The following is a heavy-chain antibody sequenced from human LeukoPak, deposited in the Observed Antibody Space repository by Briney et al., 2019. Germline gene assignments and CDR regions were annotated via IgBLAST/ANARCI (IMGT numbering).Heavy chain of an antibody. Sequence: PGRSLRLSCAASGFTFSSYGMHWVRQAPGKGPDWVAVISYGGTNKYYADSVKGRFTISRDNSKNTLFLQMNSLRADDTAVYYCARDLGRGYCGDGCYSSGMDVWGQGTTVIVSS. J-gene: IGHJ6*02. CDR1: GFTFSSYG. CDR3: ARDLGRGYCGDGCYSSGMDV. CDR2: ISYGGTNK. D-gene: IGHD2-21*02. V-gene: IGHV3-30*03.